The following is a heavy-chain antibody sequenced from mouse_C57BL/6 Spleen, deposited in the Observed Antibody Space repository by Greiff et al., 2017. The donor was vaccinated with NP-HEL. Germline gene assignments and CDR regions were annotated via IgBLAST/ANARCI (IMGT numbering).Heavy chain of an antibody. CDR2: IDPSDSYT. D-gene: IGHD1-1*01. J-gene: IGHJ1*03. Sequence: QVQLKQPGAELVMPGASVKLSCKASGYTFTSYWMHWVKQRPGQGLEWIGEIDPSDSYTNYNQKFKGKSTLTVDKSSSTAYMQLSSLTSEDSAVYYCARGYYYASSYLYFEVWGTGTTVTVSS. V-gene: IGHV1-69*01. CDR3: ARGYYYASSYLYFEV. CDR1: GYTFTSYW.